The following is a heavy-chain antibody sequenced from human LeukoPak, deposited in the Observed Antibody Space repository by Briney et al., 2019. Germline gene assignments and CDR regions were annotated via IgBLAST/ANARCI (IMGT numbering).Heavy chain of an antibody. CDR1: GGSLITANFF. Sequence: PSETLSLTCAVSGGSLITANFFWSWIRQPPGKGLEWIGYIYYSGSTNYNPSLKSRVTISVDTSKNQFSLKLSSVTAADTAVYYCARVNPYSSSPGYYYMDVWGKGTTVTVSS. CDR3: ARVNPYSSSPGYYYMDV. D-gene: IGHD6-13*01. CDR2: IYYSGST. V-gene: IGHV4-61*01. J-gene: IGHJ6*03.